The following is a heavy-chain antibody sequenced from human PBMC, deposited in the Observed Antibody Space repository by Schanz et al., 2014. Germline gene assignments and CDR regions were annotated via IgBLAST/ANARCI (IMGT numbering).Heavy chain of an antibody. J-gene: IGHJ6*02. CDR3: VKDLQRELLRDDHYYGMDV. CDR1: GFTFSDYY. Sequence: VQLVDSGGGLVKPGGSLRLSCAASGFTFSDYYMTWIRQAPGKGLEWVSVIYSGGSTYYADSVKGRFSVSGDNSKNTLYFQLNSLRAEDTAVYYCVKDLQRELLRDDHYYGMDVWGQGTTVTVSS. V-gene: IGHV3-66*01. D-gene: IGHD1-26*01. CDR2: IYSGGST.